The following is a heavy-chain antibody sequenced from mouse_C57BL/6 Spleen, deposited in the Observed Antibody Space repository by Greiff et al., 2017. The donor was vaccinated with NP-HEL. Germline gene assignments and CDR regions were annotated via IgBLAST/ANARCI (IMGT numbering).Heavy chain of an antibody. Sequence: EVKLVESGGGLVKPGGSLKLSCAASGFTFSDYGMHWVRQAPEKGLEWVAYISSGSSTIYYADTVKGRFTISRDNAKNTLFLQMTSLRSEDTAMYYCARGRRSDFGDWGQGTTLTV. CDR2: ISSGSSTI. J-gene: IGHJ2*01. CDR3: ARGRRSDFGD. V-gene: IGHV5-17*01. D-gene: IGHD6-1*01. CDR1: GFTFSDYG.